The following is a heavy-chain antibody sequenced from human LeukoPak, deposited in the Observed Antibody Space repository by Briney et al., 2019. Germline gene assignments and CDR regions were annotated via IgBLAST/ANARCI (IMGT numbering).Heavy chain of an antibody. Sequence: SQTLSLTCTVSGGSISSGDYYWSWIRQPPGKGLEWIGYIYYSGSTNYNPSLKSRVTISVDTSKNQFSLKLSSVTAADTAVYYCARSAPIRYNWNDRRTSADYWGQGTLVTVSS. V-gene: IGHV4-61*08. CDR2: IYYSGST. D-gene: IGHD1-1*01. CDR1: GGSISSGDYY. J-gene: IGHJ4*02. CDR3: ARSAPIRYNWNDRRTSADY.